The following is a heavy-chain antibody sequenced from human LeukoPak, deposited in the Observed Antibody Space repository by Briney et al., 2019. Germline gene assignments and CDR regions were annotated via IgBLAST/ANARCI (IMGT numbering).Heavy chain of an antibody. V-gene: IGHV3-30*02. CDR2: IRSDGSSN. CDR1: GFTFSSHG. D-gene: IGHD3-22*01. J-gene: IGHJ4*02. Sequence: GGSLRLSCAASGFTFSSHGMHWVRQAPGKGLEWVTFIRSDGSSNYYGDSVKGRFTLSRDNFKNTLYLQMNSLKTEDTAVYYCTTNYDSSGYYYRDYWGQGTLVTVSS. CDR3: TTNYDSSGYYYRDY.